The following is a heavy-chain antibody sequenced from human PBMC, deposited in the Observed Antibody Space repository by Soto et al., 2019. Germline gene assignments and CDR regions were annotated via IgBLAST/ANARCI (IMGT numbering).Heavy chain of an antibody. CDR2: ISYDGSNK. Sequence: QVQLVESGGGVVQPGRSLRLSCAASGFTFSSYGMHWVRQAPGKGLEWVAVISYDGSNKYYADSVKGRFTISRDNFKNTLYLQMNSLRAEDTAVYYCAKATWTTAGPGDVWGQGTTVTVSS. CDR1: GFTFSSYG. V-gene: IGHV3-30*18. J-gene: IGHJ6*02. D-gene: IGHD4-17*01. CDR3: AKATWTTAGPGDV.